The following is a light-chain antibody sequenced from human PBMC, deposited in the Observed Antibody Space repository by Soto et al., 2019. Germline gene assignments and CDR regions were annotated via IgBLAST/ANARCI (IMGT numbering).Light chain of an antibody. CDR3: QQYNNWPPDRT. CDR1: QSVSSN. Sequence: EIVMTQSPATLSVSPGERATLSCRASQSVSSNLAWYQQKPGQAPRILIYGASTRATVIPDRFIGSGSGTEFTLTISSMQSENFAIYFCQQYNNWPPDRTFGQGAKVEIK. J-gene: IGKJ1*01. CDR2: GAS. V-gene: IGKV3-15*01.